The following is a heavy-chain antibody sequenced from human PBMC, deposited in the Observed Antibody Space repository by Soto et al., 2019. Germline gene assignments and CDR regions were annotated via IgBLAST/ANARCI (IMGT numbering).Heavy chain of an antibody. CDR3: ARDLYSYGYLLAYYYGMDV. CDR1: GFTFSSYW. J-gene: IGHJ6*02. V-gene: IGHV3-7*01. CDR2: IKQDGSEK. Sequence: GGSLRLSCAASGFTFSSYWMSWVRRAPGKGLEWVANIKQDGSEKYYVDSVKGRFTISRDNAKNSLYLQMNSLRAEDTAVYYCARDLYSYGYLLAYYYGMDVWGQGTTVTVSS. D-gene: IGHD5-18*01.